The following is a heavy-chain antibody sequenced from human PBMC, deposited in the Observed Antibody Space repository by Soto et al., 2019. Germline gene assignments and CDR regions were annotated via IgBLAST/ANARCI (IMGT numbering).Heavy chain of an antibody. Sequence: GGSLRLSCAASGFTFSSYSMNWVRQAPGKGLEWVSYISSSSSTIYYADSVKGRFTISRDNAKNSLYLQMNSLRDEDTAVYYCARDLEQLWGKSGFDYWGQGTLVTVSS. D-gene: IGHD5-18*01. J-gene: IGHJ4*02. CDR3: ARDLEQLWGKSGFDY. CDR2: ISSSSSTI. V-gene: IGHV3-48*02. CDR1: GFTFSSYS.